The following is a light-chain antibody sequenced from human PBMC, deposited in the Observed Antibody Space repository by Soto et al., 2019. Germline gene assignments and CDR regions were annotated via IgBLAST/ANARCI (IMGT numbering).Light chain of an antibody. J-gene: IGLJ2*01. CDR1: SSDVGGYNY. CDR2: EVS. V-gene: IGLV2-8*01. CDR3: SSFAGNNNLV. Sequence: QSVLTQPPSASGSPGQSVTISCTGTSSDVGGYNYVSWHQQHPGKAPKLMISEVSKRPSGVPDRFSGSKSGNTASLTVSGLQAEDEAAYYCSSFAGNNNLVFGGGTKLTVL.